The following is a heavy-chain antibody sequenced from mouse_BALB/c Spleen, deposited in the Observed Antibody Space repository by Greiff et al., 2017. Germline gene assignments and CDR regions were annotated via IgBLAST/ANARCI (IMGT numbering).Heavy chain of an antibody. CDR1: GFSLTGYG. D-gene: IGHD2-1*01. V-gene: IGHV2-6-7*01. CDR3: ARERHYGNYGLAY. CDR2: IWGDGST. Sequence: QVQLQESGPGLAAPSHSLSITCTVSGFSLTGYGVNWVRQPPGKGLEWLGMIWGDGSTDYNSALKSRLSISKDNSKSQVFLKMNSLQTDDTARYYCARERHYGNYGLAYWGQGTLVTVSA. J-gene: IGHJ3*01.